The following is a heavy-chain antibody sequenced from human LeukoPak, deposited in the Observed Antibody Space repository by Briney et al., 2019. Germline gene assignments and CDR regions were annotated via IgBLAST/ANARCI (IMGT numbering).Heavy chain of an antibody. V-gene: IGHV3-30*04. Sequence: PGRSLRLSCVASGSTFISYAMHWVRQAPGKGLEWVAVISYDGRNRYYVDSVKGRFTISRDNSKNTLYLQMNSLRAEDTAVYYCARDRDRWFGEKGPNWFDPWGQGTLVTVSS. CDR1: GSTFISYA. D-gene: IGHD3-10*01. CDR3: ARDRDRWFGEKGPNWFDP. J-gene: IGHJ5*02. CDR2: ISYDGRNR.